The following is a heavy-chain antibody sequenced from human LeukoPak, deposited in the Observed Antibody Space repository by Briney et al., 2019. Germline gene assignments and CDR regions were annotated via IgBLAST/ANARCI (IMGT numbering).Heavy chain of an antibody. D-gene: IGHD3-10*01. V-gene: IGHV4-39*01. J-gene: IGHJ5*02. CDR2: IYYSGST. CDR3: ARHEVERITMVRGERFGP. Sequence: SETLSLTCTVSGGSISSSSYYWGWIRQPPGKGLEWIGSIYYSGSTYYNPSLKSRVTISVDTSKNQFSLKLSSVTAADTAVYYCARHEVERITMVRGERFGPWGQGTLVTVSS. CDR1: GGSISSSSYY.